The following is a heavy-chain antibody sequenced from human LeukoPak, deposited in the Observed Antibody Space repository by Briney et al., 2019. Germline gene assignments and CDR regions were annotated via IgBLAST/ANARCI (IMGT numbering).Heavy chain of an antibody. CDR3: ARGQLSGITMVRGQPAYYMDV. CDR2: MNPNSGNT. D-gene: IGHD3-10*01. V-gene: IGHV1-8*01. Sequence: ASVKVSCKASGYTFTSYDINWVRQATGQGLEWMGWMNPNSGNTGYAQKFQGRVTMTRNTSISTAYMELSSLRSEDTAVHYCARGQLSGITMVRGQPAYYMDVWGKGTTVTISS. CDR1: GYTFTSYD. J-gene: IGHJ6*03.